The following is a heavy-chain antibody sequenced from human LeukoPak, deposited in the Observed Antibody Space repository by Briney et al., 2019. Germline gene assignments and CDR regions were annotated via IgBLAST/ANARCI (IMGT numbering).Heavy chain of an antibody. CDR3: ATYGDYPAEYFQH. J-gene: IGHJ1*01. Sequence: PSETLSLTCTVSGGSISSGGYYWSWIRQHPGKGLEWIGYIYYSGSTYYNPSLKSRVTISVDTSKNQFSLKLSSVTAADTAVYYCATYGDYPAEYFQHWGQGTLVTVSS. CDR1: GGSISSGGYY. D-gene: IGHD4-17*01. V-gene: IGHV4-31*03. CDR2: IYYSGST.